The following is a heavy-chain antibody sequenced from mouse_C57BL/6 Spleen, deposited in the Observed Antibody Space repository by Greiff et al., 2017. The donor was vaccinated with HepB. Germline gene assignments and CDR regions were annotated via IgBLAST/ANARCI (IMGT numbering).Heavy chain of an antibody. CDR1: GYTFTSYW. Sequence: VQLQQSGAELVKPGASVKLSCKASGYTFTSYWMQWVKQRPGQGLEWIGEIDPSDSYTNYNQKFKGKATLTVDPSSSTAYMQLSSLTSEDSAVEYGARGWLGVDYFDYWGQGTTLTVSS. CDR2: IDPSDSYT. V-gene: IGHV1-50*01. J-gene: IGHJ2*01. D-gene: IGHD1-1*02. CDR3: ARGWLGVDYFDY.